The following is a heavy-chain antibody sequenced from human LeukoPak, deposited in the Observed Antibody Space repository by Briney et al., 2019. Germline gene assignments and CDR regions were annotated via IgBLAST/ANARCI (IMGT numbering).Heavy chain of an antibody. Sequence: GGSLRLSCAASGFTFSSYGMHWVRQAPGKGLEWVAFIRYDGSNKYYADSVKGRFTISRDNSKNTLYPQMNSLRAEDTAVYYCAKDHVLTNRKFDYWGQGTLVTVSS. D-gene: IGHD3-3*01. CDR1: GFTFSSYG. J-gene: IGHJ4*02. CDR2: IRYDGSNK. V-gene: IGHV3-30*02. CDR3: AKDHVLTNRKFDY.